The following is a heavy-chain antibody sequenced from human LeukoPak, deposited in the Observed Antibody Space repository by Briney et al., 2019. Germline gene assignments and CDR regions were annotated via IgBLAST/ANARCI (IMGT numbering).Heavy chain of an antibody. CDR2: TYPGDSVS. D-gene: IGHD6-6*01. J-gene: IGHJ4*02. CDR1: GYSVTSYW. V-gene: IGHV5-51*01. Sequence: GESLKISSKGSGYSVTSYWIGLVRQLPGVSRKWMAITYPGDSVSRYSPSFQGQVTISADKSISTAYLQWGSLKASDTAMYYCARRSPYRSSSDFDYWGQGTLVTVSS. CDR3: ARRSPYRSSSDFDY.